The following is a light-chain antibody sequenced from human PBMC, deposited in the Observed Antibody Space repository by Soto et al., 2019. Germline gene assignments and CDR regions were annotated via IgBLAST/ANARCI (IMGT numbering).Light chain of an antibody. CDR2: DAS. CDR3: QHYDNFPFT. V-gene: IGKV1-33*01. J-gene: IGKJ4*01. CDR1: QAVPNN. Sequence: DIHLTQSPSFLAASVGDRVTITCRPSQAVPNNMAWYQQKPGKAPNLLIHDASTLATGVPPRFSGSGSGTDFTLTISSLQPEDIATYFCQHYDNFPFTFGGGTKVEIK.